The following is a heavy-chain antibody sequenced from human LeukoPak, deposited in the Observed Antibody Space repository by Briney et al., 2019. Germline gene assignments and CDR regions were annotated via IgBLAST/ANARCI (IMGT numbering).Heavy chain of an antibody. CDR3: ARGLSSPDY. D-gene: IGHD6-6*01. J-gene: IGHJ4*02. CDR2: IKEDGSEK. Sequence: GGSLRLSCAASGFTFSSYSMNWVRQAPGKGLEWVANIKEDGSEKYYVDSVKGRFTISRDNAKNSLYLQMNSLRAEDTAVYYCARGLSSPDYWGQGTLVTVSS. CDR1: GFTFSSYS. V-gene: IGHV3-7*04.